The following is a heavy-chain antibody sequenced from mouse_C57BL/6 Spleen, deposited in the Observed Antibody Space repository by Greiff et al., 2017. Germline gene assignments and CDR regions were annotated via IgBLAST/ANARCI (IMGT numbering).Heavy chain of an antibody. CDR3: ARDYYGSSYESYYAMDY. D-gene: IGHD1-1*01. V-gene: IGHV1-72*01. CDR1: GYTFTSYW. J-gene: IGHJ4*01. Sequence: VQLQQSGAELVKPGASVKLSCKASGYTFTSYWMHWVKQRPGRGLEWIGRIDPNSGGTKYNEKFKSKATLTVDKPSSTAYMQLSSLTSEDSAVYYCARDYYGSSYESYYAMDYWGQGTSVTVSS. CDR2: IDPNSGGT.